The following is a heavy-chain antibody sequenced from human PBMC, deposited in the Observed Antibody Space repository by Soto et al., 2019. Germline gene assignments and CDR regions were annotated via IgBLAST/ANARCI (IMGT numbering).Heavy chain of an antibody. V-gene: IGHV3-30*18. CDR3: AKSHPITVISLDY. CDR1: GFKFSNYG. J-gene: IGHJ4*02. CDR2: ISYDGSNK. Sequence: QVQLAESGGGVVQPGTSLRLSCAASGFKFSNYGMHWVRQAPGKGLEWVSVISYDGSNKYYADSVKGRFAISRDNSKNTLYLQMNSLRAEDTAVYYCAKSHPITVISLDYWGQGILVTVSS. D-gene: IGHD3-16*02.